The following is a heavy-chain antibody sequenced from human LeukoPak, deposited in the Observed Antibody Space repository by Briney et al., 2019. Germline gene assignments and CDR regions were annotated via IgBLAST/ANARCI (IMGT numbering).Heavy chain of an antibody. CDR3: ARDIPYDSSGYPFLYYCMDV. V-gene: IGHV4-34*01. J-gene: IGHJ6*03. CDR1: GGSFSGYY. CDR2: INHSGST. Sequence: SETLSLTCAVYGGSFSGYYWSWIRQPPGKGLEWIGEINHSGSTNYNPSLKSRVTISVDTSKNQFSLKLSSVTAADTAVYYCARDIPYDSSGYPFLYYCMDVWGKGTTVTISS. D-gene: IGHD3-22*01.